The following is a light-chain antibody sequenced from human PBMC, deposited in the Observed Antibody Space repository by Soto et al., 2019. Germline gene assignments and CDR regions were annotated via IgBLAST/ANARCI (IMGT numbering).Light chain of an antibody. CDR1: GSDVGAYNL. Sequence: QSALTQPASVSGSPGQSITISCAGTGSDVGAYNLVSWYQQHPGKAPKLIICDVNTRPSGISNRFSGSKSGDTASLTISGLEAEDEADYFCCSYAGTAAYVFGTGTKLTVL. V-gene: IGLV2-23*02. CDR2: DVN. CDR3: CSYAGTAAYV. J-gene: IGLJ1*01.